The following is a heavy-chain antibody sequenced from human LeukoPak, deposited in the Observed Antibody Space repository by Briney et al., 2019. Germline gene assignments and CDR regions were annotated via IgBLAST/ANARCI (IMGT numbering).Heavy chain of an antibody. CDR2: INNDGRSA. CDR1: GLTFSNYG. J-gene: IGHJ4*02. CDR3: ARNYNGMSN. D-gene: IGHD1-26*01. V-gene: IGHV3-74*01. Sequence: LPGGSLRLSCAASGLTFSNYGMMWVRQAPGKGRVWVSYINNDGRSATYADSVKGRFTISRDNAKKTLYLQMNSLKAEDSAMYYCARNYNGMSNWGQGTLVIVSS.